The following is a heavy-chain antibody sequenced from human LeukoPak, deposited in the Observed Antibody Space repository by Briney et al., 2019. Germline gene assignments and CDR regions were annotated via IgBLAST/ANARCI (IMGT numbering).Heavy chain of an antibody. Sequence: PGRSLRLSCAASGFTFSSYGTHWVRQAPGKGLEWVAVISYDGSNKYYADSVKGRFTISRDNSKNTLYLQMNSLRAEDTAVYYCAKGSSSGAFDYWGQGTLVTVSS. J-gene: IGHJ4*02. CDR2: ISYDGSNK. V-gene: IGHV3-30*18. CDR1: GFTFSSYG. D-gene: IGHD6-19*01. CDR3: AKGSSSGAFDY.